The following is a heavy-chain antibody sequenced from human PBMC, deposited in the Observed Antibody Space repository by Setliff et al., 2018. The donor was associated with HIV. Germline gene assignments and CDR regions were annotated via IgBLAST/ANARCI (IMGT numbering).Heavy chain of an antibody. CDR3: ARDSSSWYEFYFDC. CDR2: ISSSGGTI. CDR1: GFTFSRYE. Sequence: SLRLSCAASGFTFSRYEMNWVRQAPGKGLEWVSYISSSGGTIYYADSVKGRFTISRDNAKNSLYLQMNSLRAEDTAVYYCARDSSSWYEFYFDCWGQGTLVTVSS. J-gene: IGHJ4*02. D-gene: IGHD6-13*01. V-gene: IGHV3-48*03.